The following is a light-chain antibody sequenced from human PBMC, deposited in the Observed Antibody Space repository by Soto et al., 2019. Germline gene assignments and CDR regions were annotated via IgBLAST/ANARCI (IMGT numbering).Light chain of an antibody. CDR1: QTIIRY. CDR3: QQSYSTLFT. CDR2: AAS. V-gene: IGKV1-39*01. J-gene: IGKJ3*01. Sequence: DIQMTQSPSSLSASVGDRVTITCRASQTIIRYLNWYQQKPGRAPNLLIYAASSLHTGVPSRFSASGSGTEFTLTISSLQPEDSATYCCQQSYSTLFTFGPGIRVEIK.